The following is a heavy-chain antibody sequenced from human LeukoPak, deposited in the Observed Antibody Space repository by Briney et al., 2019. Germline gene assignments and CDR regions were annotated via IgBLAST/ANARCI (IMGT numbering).Heavy chain of an antibody. CDR1: GGTFSSYA. V-gene: IGHV1-69*04. D-gene: IGHD6-13*01. CDR3: ARRPFPLYSSSWYAFDY. Sequence: SVKVSCKASGGTFSSYAISWVRQAPGQGLEWMGRIIPILGIANYAQKFQGRVTITADKSTSTAYMELSSLRSEDTAVYYCARRPFPLYSSSWYAFDYWGQGTLVTVSS. CDR2: IIPILGIA. J-gene: IGHJ4*02.